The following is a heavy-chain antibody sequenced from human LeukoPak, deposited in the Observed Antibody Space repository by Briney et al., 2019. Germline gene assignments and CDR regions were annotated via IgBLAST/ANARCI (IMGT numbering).Heavy chain of an antibody. J-gene: IGHJ6*03. V-gene: IGHV4-4*07. CDR1: GGSISSYY. D-gene: IGHD5-18*01. Sequence: SETLSLTCTVSGGSISSYYWSWIRQPAGKGLEWIGRIYTSGSTNYNPSLKSRVTMSVDTSKNQFSLKLSSVTAADTAVYYCARDSGYSYGFYYYMDVWGKGTTVTVSS. CDR2: IYTSGST. CDR3: ARDSGYSYGFYYYMDV.